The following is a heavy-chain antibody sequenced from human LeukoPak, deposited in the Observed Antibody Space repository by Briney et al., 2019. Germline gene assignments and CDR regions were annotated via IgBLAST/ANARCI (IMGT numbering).Heavy chain of an antibody. Sequence: GASVKVSCKASGYTFTNSDINWVRQAPGQGLEWMGGIIPIFGTANYAQKFQGRVTITADESTSTAYMELSSLRSEDTAVYYCARDQYQLLTGAFDYWGQGTLVTVSS. D-gene: IGHD2-2*01. CDR1: GYTFTNSD. CDR2: IIPIFGTA. CDR3: ARDQYQLLTGAFDY. J-gene: IGHJ4*02. V-gene: IGHV1-69*13.